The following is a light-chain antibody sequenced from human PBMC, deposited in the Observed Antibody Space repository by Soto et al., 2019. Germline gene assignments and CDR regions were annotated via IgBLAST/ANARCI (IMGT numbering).Light chain of an antibody. V-gene: IGLV2-23*02. CDR1: SSDVGSYNL. J-gene: IGLJ3*02. CDR2: EVT. Sequence: QSALTQPASVSGSPGQSITISCTGTSSDVGSYNLVSWYQQHPGKAPKLMIFEVTKRPSGISYRFSGSKSGNTASLTISGLQAEDEADYYCCSYAGTRTFVVFGGGTKLTVL. CDR3: CSYAGTRTFVV.